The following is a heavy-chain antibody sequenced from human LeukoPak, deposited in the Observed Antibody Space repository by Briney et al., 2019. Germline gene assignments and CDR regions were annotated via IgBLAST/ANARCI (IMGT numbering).Heavy chain of an antibody. V-gene: IGHV4-31*03. CDR3: ARRSKGLSYGYAYFDY. D-gene: IGHD5-18*01. CDR1: GGSISSGGYY. Sequence: SETLSLTCTVSGGSISSGGYYWSWIRQHPGKGLEWIGYIYYSGSTYYNPSLKSRVTISVDTSKNQFSLKLCSVTAADTAVYYCARRSKGLSYGYAYFDYWGQGTLVTVSS. CDR2: IYYSGST. J-gene: IGHJ4*02.